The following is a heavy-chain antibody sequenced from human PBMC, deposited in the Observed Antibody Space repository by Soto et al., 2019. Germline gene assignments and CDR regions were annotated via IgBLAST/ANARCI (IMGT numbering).Heavy chain of an antibody. CDR1: GDTFTGYY. CDR2: FNPNSGGT. J-gene: IGHJ4*02. Sequence: SVKVSCQASGDTFTGYYMHWVRQSPGQGLGCMGWFNPNSGGTNYAQKFPGSVIMTRGTSPTRAYMGLSSPRSDDTAAHSCARDLGSGWSFDYWGRGTLGAVAS. D-gene: IGHD6-19*01. V-gene: IGHV1-2*02. CDR3: ARDLGSGWSFDY.